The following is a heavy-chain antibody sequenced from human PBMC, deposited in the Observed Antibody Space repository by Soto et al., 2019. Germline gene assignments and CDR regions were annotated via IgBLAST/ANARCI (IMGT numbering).Heavy chain of an antibody. V-gene: IGHV4-39*01. CDR2: IDYSVTT. CDR3: ARLDSGFGATMDV. CDR1: GGSVSSGPYD. J-gene: IGHJ6*02. D-gene: IGHD3-10*01. Sequence: QLQLQESGPGLVKPSETLSLNCTVSGGSVSSGPYDWCWIRQPPGKGLEWIGSIDYSVTTYYNTSLKSRVTISDDTSKNQFSLKLTSVTAADTAVYYCARLDSGFGATMDVWGQGTTVTVSS.